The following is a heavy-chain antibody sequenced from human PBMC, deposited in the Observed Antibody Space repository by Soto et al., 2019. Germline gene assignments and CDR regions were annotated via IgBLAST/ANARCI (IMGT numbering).Heavy chain of an antibody. CDR1: GFTFSSYW. Sequence: PGGSLRLSCAASGFTFSSYWMHWVRQAPGKGLVWVSRINSDGSSTSYADSVKGRFTISRDNAKNTLYLQMNSLRAEDTAVYYCARVMRGSSGHGYDDSDIWGQGTMVTVSS. J-gene: IGHJ3*02. CDR2: INSDGSST. CDR3: ARVMRGSSGHGYDDSDI. D-gene: IGHD6-19*01. V-gene: IGHV3-74*01.